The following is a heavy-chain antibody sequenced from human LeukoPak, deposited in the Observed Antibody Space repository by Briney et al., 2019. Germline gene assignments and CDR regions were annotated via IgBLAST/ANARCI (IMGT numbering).Heavy chain of an antibody. CDR2: ISGSGGST. V-gene: IGHV3-23*01. J-gene: IGHJ4*02. Sequence: GGSLRLSCAASGFTFSSYVVNWVRQAPGKGLEWVSAISGSGGSTYYADSVKGRFTISRDNSKNTVYLQMNSLRAEDTAVYYCAKANYDFWSGYQGWGQGTLVTVSS. CDR1: GFTFSSYV. CDR3: AKANYDFWSGYQG. D-gene: IGHD3-3*01.